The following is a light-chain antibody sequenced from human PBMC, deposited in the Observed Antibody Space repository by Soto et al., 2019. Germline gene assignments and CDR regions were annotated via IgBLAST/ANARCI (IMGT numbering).Light chain of an antibody. J-gene: IGKJ1*01. Sequence: EIVLTQSPATLSLSPGERATLSCRASQSFSSYLAWYQQKPGQAPRLLIYDASNRATGIPARFSGSGSGTDFTLTISSLEPEDFAVYYCQQRSNWPITFGQGTKVDI. CDR2: DAS. V-gene: IGKV3-11*01. CDR3: QQRSNWPIT. CDR1: QSFSSY.